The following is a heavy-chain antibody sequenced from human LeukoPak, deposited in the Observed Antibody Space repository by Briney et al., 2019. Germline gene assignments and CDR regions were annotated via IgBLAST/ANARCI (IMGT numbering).Heavy chain of an antibody. V-gene: IGHV1-69*13. CDR2: IIPIFDTT. CDR3: ARGGDAGVWYYYCDF. J-gene: IGHJ4*02. D-gene: IGHD6-19*01. Sequence: EASVKVSCKASGGTFSSYAINWVRQAPGHGLEWMGGIIPIFDTTNYAQKFQGRVTITADESTTTAYMELSSLRSEDTAMYYCARGGDAGVWYYYCDFWGQGTQVTVSS. CDR1: GGTFSSYA.